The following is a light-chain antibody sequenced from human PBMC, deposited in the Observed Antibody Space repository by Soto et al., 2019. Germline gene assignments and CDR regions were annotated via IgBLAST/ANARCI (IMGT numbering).Light chain of an antibody. Sequence: EIVLTQSPGTLSLSPGERGTLSCRASQSVSSNYLAWYQQKPGQAPRLLIYSAFSRATGIPDRFSGSGSGKDFSLTLSRLEPGDFAVYYCQYYGSSPWTFGQGTKAEIK. J-gene: IGKJ1*01. V-gene: IGKV3-20*01. CDR3: QYYGSSPWT. CDR2: SAF. CDR1: QSVSSNY.